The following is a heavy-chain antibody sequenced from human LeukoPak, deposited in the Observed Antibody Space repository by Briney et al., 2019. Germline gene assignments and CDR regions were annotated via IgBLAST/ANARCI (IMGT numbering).Heavy chain of an antibody. V-gene: IGHV3-48*01. Sequence: GGSLRLSCAASGFTFSNYAMNWVRQAPGKGLEWVSYIGTTGSTRYYADSVKGRFTISRDNAKNSLYLQMNSLRAEDTAVYYCASFDRYTWGQGTLVTVSS. CDR1: GFTFSNYA. CDR3: ASFDRYT. D-gene: IGHD1-1*01. CDR2: IGTTGSTR. J-gene: IGHJ5*02.